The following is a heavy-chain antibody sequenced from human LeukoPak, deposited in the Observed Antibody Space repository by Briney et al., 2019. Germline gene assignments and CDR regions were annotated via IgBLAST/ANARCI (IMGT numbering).Heavy chain of an antibody. CDR1: GGSISSYY. J-gene: IGHJ4*02. V-gene: IGHV4-59*01. CDR2: IYYSGSSGST. Sequence: PSETLSLTCTVSGGSISSYYWNWIRQPPGKGLEWIGYIYYSGSSGSTNYNPSLRSRVTTSADTSKNQFSLKMTSVTAADPAVYYCAGGGDGYQTRFDYWGQGTLLTVSS. CDR3: AGGGDGYQTRFDY. D-gene: IGHD5-24*01.